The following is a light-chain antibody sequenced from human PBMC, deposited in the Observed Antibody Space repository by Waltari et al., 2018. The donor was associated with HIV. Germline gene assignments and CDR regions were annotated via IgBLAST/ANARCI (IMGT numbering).Light chain of an antibody. CDR1: QTISSY. J-gene: IGKJ2*01. CDR2: AAS. V-gene: IGKV1-39*01. Sequence: DLLVTKSPPSLSASVRDRITITCRASQTISSYFKWYQQKLEKAPNLLIYAASRLKSGVPSRISGSESRTDFTLNISSLQPEDFATYYCQQSYSTPYTFGQGTKLEIK. CDR3: QQSYSTPYT.